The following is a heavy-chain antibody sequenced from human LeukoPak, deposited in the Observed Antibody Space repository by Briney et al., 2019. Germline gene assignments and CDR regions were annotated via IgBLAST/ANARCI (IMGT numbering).Heavy chain of an antibody. D-gene: IGHD3-10*01. CDR1: GASISSGYY. J-gene: IGHJ3*02. V-gene: IGHV4-38-2*02. CDR3: ARSDGYGLIGI. Sequence: PSETLSLTCTVSGASISSGYYWSWIRQPPGKGLEWIGSIYSSGSTYYNPSLKSRVIILFDTAKNHFSLNLSSVTAADTAAYYCARSDGYGLIGIWGQGTMVTVSS. CDR2: IYSSGST.